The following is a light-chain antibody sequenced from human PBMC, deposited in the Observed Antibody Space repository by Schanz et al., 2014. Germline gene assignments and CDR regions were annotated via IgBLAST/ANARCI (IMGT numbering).Light chain of an antibody. CDR3: QQYGRFPWT. Sequence: ETVLTQSPATLSVSPGERVTLSCRASQSVSSNLAWYQQKPGQAPRLLIHGASSRATGIPDRFSGSGSGTDFTLTISRLEPEDFAVYHCQQYGRFPWTFGQGTKVEIK. CDR1: QSVSSN. V-gene: IGKV3-20*01. CDR2: GAS. J-gene: IGKJ1*01.